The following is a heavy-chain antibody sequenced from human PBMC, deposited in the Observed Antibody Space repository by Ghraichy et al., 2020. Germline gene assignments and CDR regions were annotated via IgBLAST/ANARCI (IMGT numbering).Heavy chain of an antibody. J-gene: IGHJ4*02. Sequence: GGSLRLSCAASGFTFSNYAMSWVRQTPGKGLEWVSAISGSGASTYYADSVTGRFTISRDNSKNTVYLQMHTLRAEDTALYYCAKDPDYSSSWYPGKEYYFAYRGQGTRVTVSS. V-gene: IGHV3-23*01. CDR3: AKDPDYSSSWYPGKEYYFAY. D-gene: IGHD6-13*01. CDR2: ISGSGAST. CDR1: GFTFSNYA.